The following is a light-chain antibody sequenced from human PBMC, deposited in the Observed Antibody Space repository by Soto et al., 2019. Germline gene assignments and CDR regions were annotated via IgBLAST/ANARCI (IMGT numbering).Light chain of an antibody. Sequence: QSVLTQPASVSGSPGQSITISCTGTSSDVGGYNFVSWYQHHPGKAPKLIIYDVTNRPSGISNRFSGSESGNTASLTISGLQAEDEADYYCTSYTSSITYVFGTGTKVTVL. CDR3: TSYTSSITYV. CDR1: SSDVGGYNF. V-gene: IGLV2-14*03. J-gene: IGLJ1*01. CDR2: DVT.